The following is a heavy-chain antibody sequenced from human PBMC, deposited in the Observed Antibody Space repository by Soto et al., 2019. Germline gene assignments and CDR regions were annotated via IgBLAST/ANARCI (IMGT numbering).Heavy chain of an antibody. CDR1: GGTFSSYA. Sequence: QVQLVQSGAEVQKPGSSVKVSCKASGGTFSSYAISWVRQAPGQGLEWMGGIIPIFGTANYAQKFQGRVTITADESTSKAYMELSSLRSEDTAVYYCALCGGSGSYYTGGWFDPWGQGTLVTVSS. CDR3: ALCGGSGSYYTGGWFDP. V-gene: IGHV1-69*01. J-gene: IGHJ5*02. D-gene: IGHD3-10*01. CDR2: IIPIFGTA.